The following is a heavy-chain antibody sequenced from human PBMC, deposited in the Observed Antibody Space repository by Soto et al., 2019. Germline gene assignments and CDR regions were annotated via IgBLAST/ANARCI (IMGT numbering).Heavy chain of an antibody. CDR2: IYYSGST. J-gene: IGHJ4*02. V-gene: IGHV4-61*08. CDR1: GGSISSGGYY. D-gene: IGHD5-18*01. CDR3: ARDNGYSYGYTLDH. Sequence: SETLSLTCTVSGGSISSGGYYWSWIRQHPGKGLEWIGYIYYSGSTNYNPSLKGRVTISVDTSKNQFSLKLSSVTAADTAVYYCARDNGYSYGYTLDHWGQGTLVTVSS.